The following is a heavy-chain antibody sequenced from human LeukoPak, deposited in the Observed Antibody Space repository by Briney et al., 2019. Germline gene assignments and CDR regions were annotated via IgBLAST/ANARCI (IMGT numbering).Heavy chain of an antibody. D-gene: IGHD2-2*01. J-gene: IGHJ6*03. CDR3: ARVVPAASLYYYYYMDV. CDR1: GGTFSSYA. CDR2: IIPIFGTA. Sequence: ASVKVSCKAPGGTFSSYAISWVRQAPGQGLEWMGGIIPIFGTANYAQKFQGRVTITTDESTSTAYMELSSLRSEDTAVYYCARVVPAASLYYYYYMDVWGKGTTVTVSS. V-gene: IGHV1-69*05.